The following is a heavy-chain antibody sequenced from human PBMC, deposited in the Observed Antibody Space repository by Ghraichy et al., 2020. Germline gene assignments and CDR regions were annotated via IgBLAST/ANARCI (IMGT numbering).Heavy chain of an antibody. CDR2: IYYSGST. D-gene: IGHD3-10*01. CDR3: ARGGYYYGSGVDY. Sequence: SLNISCTVSGGSISSGGYYWSWIRQHPGKGLEWIGYIYYSGSTYYNPSLKSRVTISVDTSKNQFSLKLSSVTAADTAVYYCARGGYYYGSGVDYWGQGTLVTVSS. V-gene: IGHV4-31*03. CDR1: GGSISSGGYY. J-gene: IGHJ4*02.